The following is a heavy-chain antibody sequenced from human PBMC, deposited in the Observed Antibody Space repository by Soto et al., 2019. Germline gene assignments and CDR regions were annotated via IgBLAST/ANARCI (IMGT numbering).Heavy chain of an antibody. V-gene: IGHV4-39*01. J-gene: IGHJ6*02. Sequence: SETLSLTCSVSGGSISSRNYYWGWIRQPPGKGLKRIGTILHTGSTSYNPSLKRRVTISVETSKNQLTQRLSSENAVDTAFYYFARGKRERLTLSIYYYYGMDVWGQGTTVTVS. CDR3: ARGKRERLTLSIYYYYGMDV. CDR1: GGSISSRNYY. D-gene: IGHD3-10*01. CDR2: ILHTGST.